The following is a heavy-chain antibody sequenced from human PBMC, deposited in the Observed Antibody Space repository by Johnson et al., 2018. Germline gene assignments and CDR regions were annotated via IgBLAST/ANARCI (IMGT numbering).Heavy chain of an antibody. CDR1: GFTFSSYA. CDR2: ISGSGGST. V-gene: IGHV3-23*04. J-gene: IGHJ3*02. CDR3: ARVGYNYSKGRGGPDAFDI. D-gene: IGHD5-24*01. Sequence: EVQLVESGGGLVQPGGSLRLSCAASGFTFSSYAMSWVRQAPGKGLEWVSAISGSGGSTSYADSVKGQFSISRDNSKNTRYLQMNSLRSEDPTVYYCARVGYNYSKGRGGPDAFDIWGQGPMVTVSS.